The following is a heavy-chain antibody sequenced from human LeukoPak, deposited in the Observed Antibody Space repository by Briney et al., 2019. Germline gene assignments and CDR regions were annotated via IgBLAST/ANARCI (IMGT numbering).Heavy chain of an antibody. CDR1: GFTFSSYS. J-gene: IGHJ4*02. Sequence: GVSLRLSCAASGFTFSSYSMNWVRQAPGKGLEWVSYISSGSRTIYYADSVKGRFTMSRDNAKNSLYLQMNSLRAEDTAVYYCTRESISGHRDFDYWGQGTLVTVSS. CDR3: TRESISGHRDFDY. CDR2: ISSGSRTI. V-gene: IGHV3-48*01. D-gene: IGHD1-26*01.